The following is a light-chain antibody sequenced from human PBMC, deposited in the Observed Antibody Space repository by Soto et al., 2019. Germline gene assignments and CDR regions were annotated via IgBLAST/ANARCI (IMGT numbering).Light chain of an antibody. CDR1: QSVSSN. CDR2: GAS. J-gene: IGKJ2*01. V-gene: IGKV3-15*01. CDR3: QQGNT. Sequence: EIVMTQSPATLSVSPGERATLSCRASQSVSSNLAWYQQKPGQAPRLLIYGASTRATGIPARFSGSESGTEFTLTISSLQSEDFAVYYCQQGNTFGQGTKLEIK.